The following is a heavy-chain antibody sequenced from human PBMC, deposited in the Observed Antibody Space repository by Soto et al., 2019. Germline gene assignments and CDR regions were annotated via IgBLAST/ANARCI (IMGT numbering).Heavy chain of an antibody. J-gene: IGHJ4*02. D-gene: IGHD5-18*01. CDR1: GYTFTNNV. CDR2: VNAGNDNT. V-gene: IGHV1-3*01. CDR3: AREVPYGYSQFDY. Sequence: QVHLVQSGAEVKKPGASVKASCRTSGYTFTNNVIHWVRQAPGQRLEWIGWVNAGNDNTKGSREFQGRLTLSKDTSATTAYMEMSSLTPEDTDIYFCAREVPYGYSQFDYWGQGTLVTVSS.